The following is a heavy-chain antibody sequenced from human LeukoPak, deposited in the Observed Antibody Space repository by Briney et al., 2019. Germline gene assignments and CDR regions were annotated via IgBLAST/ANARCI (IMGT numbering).Heavy chain of an antibody. CDR2: ITAYNGNT. J-gene: IGHJ4*02. Sequence: ASVKVSCKTSGYTFTNYAISWVRQAPGQGLEWMGWITAYNGNTNYAQKLQGRVTMTTDPSTRTAYMELRSLRSDDTAVYYCAKGGNGYVDYWGQGTLVTVSS. CDR3: AKGGNGYVDY. D-gene: IGHD3-16*01. V-gene: IGHV1-18*04. CDR1: GYTFTNYA.